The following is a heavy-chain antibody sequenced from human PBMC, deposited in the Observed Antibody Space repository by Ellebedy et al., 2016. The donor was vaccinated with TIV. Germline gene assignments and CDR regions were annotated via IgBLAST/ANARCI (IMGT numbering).Heavy chain of an antibody. CDR3: ATSPLGDYDYYY. CDR1: GNSFTSYW. CDR2: NYPGNSDT. J-gene: IGHJ4*02. V-gene: IGHV5-51*01. D-gene: IGHD3-16*01. Sequence: GESLKISCQGSGNSFTSYWIRWVRQLRGKVLGWMGMNYPGNSDTRYSPSFPGQVTISADKSIRTAYLQWSRLKASDTAVYYCATSPLGDYDYYYWGQGTLVTVSS.